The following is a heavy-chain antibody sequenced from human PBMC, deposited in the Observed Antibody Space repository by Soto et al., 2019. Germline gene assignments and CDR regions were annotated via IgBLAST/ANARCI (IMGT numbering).Heavy chain of an antibody. V-gene: IGHV3-48*01. CDR1: GFTFSSYS. CDR3: ARELNYGLFDY. CDR2: ISSSSSTI. Sequence: DVQLVESGGGLVQPGGSLRLSCAASGFTFSSYSMNWLRQAPGKGLEWVSYISSSSSTIYYANSVKGRFTISRDNAKNSLYLQMNSLRAEDTAVYYCARELNYGLFDYWGQGTLVTVSS. J-gene: IGHJ4*02. D-gene: IGHD4-17*01.